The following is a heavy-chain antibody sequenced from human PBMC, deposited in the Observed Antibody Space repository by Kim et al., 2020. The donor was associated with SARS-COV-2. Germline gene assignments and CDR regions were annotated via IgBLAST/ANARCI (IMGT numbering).Heavy chain of an antibody. CDR1: GLTFSSYA. CDR3: AKEGYSYGYPLYFFDY. D-gene: IGHD5-18*01. Sequence: GGSLRLSCAASGLTFSSYAMSWVRQAPGKGLEWVSAISGSGGSTYYADSVKGRFTISRDNSKNTLYLQMNSLRAEDTAVYYCAKEGYSYGYPLYFFDYWGQGTLVTVSS. V-gene: IGHV3-23*01. J-gene: IGHJ4*02. CDR2: ISGSGGST.